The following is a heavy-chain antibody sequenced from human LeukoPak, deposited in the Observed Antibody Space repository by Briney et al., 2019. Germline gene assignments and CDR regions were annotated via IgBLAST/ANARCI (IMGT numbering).Heavy chain of an antibody. CDR2: ISSSSSYM. Sequence: PGGSLRLSCAASAFTFSSYGMHWVRQAPGKGLEWVSSISSSSSYMYYADSVKGRFTISRDNSKNTLYLQMNSLRAEDTAVYYCAREPVARSYYYYYYMDVWGKGTTVTVSS. D-gene: IGHD5-12*01. CDR1: AFTFSSYG. J-gene: IGHJ6*03. CDR3: AREPVARSYYYYYYMDV. V-gene: IGHV3-21*01.